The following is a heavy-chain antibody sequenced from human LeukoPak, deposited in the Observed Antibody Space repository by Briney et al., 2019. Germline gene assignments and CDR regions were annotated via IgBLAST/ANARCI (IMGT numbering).Heavy chain of an antibody. CDR2: ISYDGSNK. CDR3: ARRGYSYGYYFDY. V-gene: IGHV3-30*03. D-gene: IGHD5-18*01. CDR1: GFTFSSYG. Sequence: PGGSLRLSCAASGFTFSSYGMHWVRQAPGKGLEWVAVISYDGSNKYYADSVKGRFTISRDNSKNTLYLQMNSLRAEDTAVYYCARRGYSYGYYFDYWGQGTLVTVSS. J-gene: IGHJ4*02.